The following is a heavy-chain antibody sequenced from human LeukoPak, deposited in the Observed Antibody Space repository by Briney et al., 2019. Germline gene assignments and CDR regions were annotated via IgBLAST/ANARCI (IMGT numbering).Heavy chain of an antibody. D-gene: IGHD4-17*01. J-gene: IGHJ4*02. Sequence: SKTLSLTCTVSGGSISSYYWSWIRQPPGKGLEWIGYIYYSGSTNYNPSLKSRVTISVDTSKNQFSLNLSSVTAADTAVYYCARYGDYGAYYFDYWGQGTLVTVSS. CDR1: GGSISSYY. CDR3: ARYGDYGAYYFDY. V-gene: IGHV4-59*01. CDR2: IYYSGST.